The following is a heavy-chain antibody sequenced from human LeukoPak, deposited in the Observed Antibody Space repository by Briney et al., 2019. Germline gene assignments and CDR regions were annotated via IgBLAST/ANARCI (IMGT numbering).Heavy chain of an antibody. CDR3: ARGGYSFDY. CDR2: LHANGDEK. D-gene: IGHD5-12*01. Sequence: GGSLRLSCAASGFSLSGYWMSWVRQAPGRGLEWVARLHANGDEKNFVGSVQGRFTVSRDNAKNSLYLQMNSLRVEDTAVYYCARGGYSFDYLGQGTLVTVSS. J-gene: IGHJ4*02. CDR1: GFSLSGYW. V-gene: IGHV3-7*01.